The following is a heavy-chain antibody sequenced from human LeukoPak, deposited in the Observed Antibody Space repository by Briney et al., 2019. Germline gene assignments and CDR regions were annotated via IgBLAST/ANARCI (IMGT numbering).Heavy chain of an antibody. Sequence: GASVKVSCKVSGYTLTELSMHWVRQAPGKGLEWMGGFDPEDGETIYAQKFQGRVTVTEDTSTDTAYMELSSLRSEDTAVYYCATATGYSSGWYGYWGQGTLVTVSS. D-gene: IGHD6-19*01. V-gene: IGHV1-24*01. CDR2: FDPEDGET. CDR3: ATATGYSSGWYGY. CDR1: GYTLTELS. J-gene: IGHJ4*02.